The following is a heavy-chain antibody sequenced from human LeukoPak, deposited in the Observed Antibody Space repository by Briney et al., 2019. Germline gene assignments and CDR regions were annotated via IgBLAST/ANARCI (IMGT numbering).Heavy chain of an antibody. CDR3: ARASMGGRDYHLDS. Sequence: GGSLRLSCAASGFTFSTYWMTWARQTPGKGLEWVANIKTDGSHTYYLDSVKGRFTISRDNAKNFFFLQLGSLRADDTGVYYCARASMGGRDYHLDSWGQGTLVTVSS. CDR2: IKTDGSHT. CDR1: GFTFSTYW. J-gene: IGHJ4*02. D-gene: IGHD4/OR15-4a*01. V-gene: IGHV3-7*01.